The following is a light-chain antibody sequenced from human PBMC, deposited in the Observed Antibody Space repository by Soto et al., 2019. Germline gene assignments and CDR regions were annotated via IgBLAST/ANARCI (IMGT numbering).Light chain of an antibody. V-gene: IGKV3-11*01. Sequence: EIVLTQSPATLSLSPGERATLSCRASQSFSSYLAWYQQKPGQAPRLLIYDASNRATGIPARFSGSGSGTDFTLTISNLEPEDFAVYYCQQRSNWPLTFGVGTKVEIK. CDR3: QQRSNWPLT. J-gene: IGKJ4*01. CDR1: QSFSSY. CDR2: DAS.